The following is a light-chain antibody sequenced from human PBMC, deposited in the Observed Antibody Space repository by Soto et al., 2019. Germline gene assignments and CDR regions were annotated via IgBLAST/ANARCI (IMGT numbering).Light chain of an antibody. CDR3: MQAVQTPYT. CDR1: QRLLHSNGNNF. CDR2: LGS. V-gene: IGKV2-28*01. Sequence: EIVMTQSPPSLTVTPGEQASISCRASQRLLHSNGNNFLDWYLQKPGQSSQLLIYLGSNRAYGVPDTVSGSGAGTDLTLKISRVEAEDVGVYYCMQAVQTPYTFGQGTKLEIK. J-gene: IGKJ2*01.